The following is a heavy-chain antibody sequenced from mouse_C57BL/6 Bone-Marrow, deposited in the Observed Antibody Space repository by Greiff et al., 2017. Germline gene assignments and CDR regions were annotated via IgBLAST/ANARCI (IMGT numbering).Heavy chain of an antibody. CDR1: GFTFSDYY. V-gene: IGHV5-16*01. Sequence: DVQLVESEGGLVQPGSSMKLSCTASGFTFSDYYMAWVRQVPEKGLEWVANITYDGSSTYYLDSLKSRFIISRDNAKNILYLQMSSLKSEDTATYYCARGSDGYYSYFDYWGQGTTLTVSS. CDR2: ITYDGSST. CDR3: ARGSDGYYSYFDY. J-gene: IGHJ2*01. D-gene: IGHD2-3*01.